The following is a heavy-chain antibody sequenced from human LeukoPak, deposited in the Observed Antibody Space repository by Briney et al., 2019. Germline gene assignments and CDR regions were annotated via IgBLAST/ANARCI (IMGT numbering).Heavy chain of an antibody. CDR2: ISYDGSNK. CDR1: GFTFSTST. J-gene: IGHJ6*02. D-gene: IGHD3-22*01. V-gene: IGHV3-30*09. Sequence: GGSLRLSCAASGFTFSTSTMHWVRQAPGKGLEWVAVISYDGSNKFYADSVKGRFAISRDNSKNTLYLQMNSLRGYDSAVYYCARPLSNGYFHDTGGYYPYAMDVWGQGTTVTVSS. CDR3: ARPLSNGYFHDTGGYYPYAMDV.